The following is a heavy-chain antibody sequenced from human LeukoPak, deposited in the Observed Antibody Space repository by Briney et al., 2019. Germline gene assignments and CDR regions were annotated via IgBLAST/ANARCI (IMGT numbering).Heavy chain of an antibody. CDR1: GFTFSSYG. CDR3: AKLHYSYSSGWYSD. V-gene: IGHV3-23*01. D-gene: IGHD6-19*01. Sequence: SGGSLRLSCAASGFTFSSYGMSWVRQAPGKGLEWVSAISGSGGSTYYADSVKGRFTISRDNSKNTLYLQMNSLRAEDTAVYYCAKLHYSYSSGWYSDWGQGTLVTVSS. J-gene: IGHJ4*02. CDR2: ISGSGGST.